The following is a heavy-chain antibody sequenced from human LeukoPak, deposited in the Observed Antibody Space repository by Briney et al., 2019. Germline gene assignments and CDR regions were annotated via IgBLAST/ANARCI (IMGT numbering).Heavy chain of an antibody. J-gene: IGHJ5*02. CDR1: GGFLSSYY. CDR3: ARSKAWFDP. V-gene: IGHV4-59*01. Sequence: SETLSLTCTGSGGFLSSYYWSWIRQPPGKGLEGIGYIYYSGSTNYNPSLTSRVTISVDTSKNQFSLKLSSVTAAATAVYYCARSKAWFDPWGQGTLVTVSS. CDR2: IYYSGST.